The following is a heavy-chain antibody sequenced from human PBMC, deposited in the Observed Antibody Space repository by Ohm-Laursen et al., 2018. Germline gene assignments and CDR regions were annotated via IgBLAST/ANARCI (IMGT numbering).Heavy chain of an antibody. Sequence: SLRLSCAASGFTFDDYAMHWVRHAPGKGLEWVSGISWHSGSIGYADSVKGRFTISRDNAKNSLYLKMNSLRAEDTALYYCAKDMGSDTPYYYDSRGAFDIWGQGTMVTVSS. CDR2: ISWHSGSI. CDR1: GFTFDDYA. V-gene: IGHV3-9*01. CDR3: AKDMGSDTPYYYDSRGAFDI. D-gene: IGHD3-22*01. J-gene: IGHJ3*02.